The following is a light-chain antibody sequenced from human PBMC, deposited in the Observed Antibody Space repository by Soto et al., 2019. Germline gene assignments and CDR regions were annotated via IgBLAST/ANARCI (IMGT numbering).Light chain of an antibody. V-gene: IGKV3-15*01. Sequence: EIVMTQSPATLSVSPGDRATLSCRASQSVGGNLAWYQQKPGQPPRLLIYAASSRPTGIPARFSGSGSGTEFTLTISSLQSEDFAVYYCQQYNNWPPWTFGQGTKVDIK. J-gene: IGKJ1*01. CDR1: QSVGGN. CDR2: AAS. CDR3: QQYNNWPPWT.